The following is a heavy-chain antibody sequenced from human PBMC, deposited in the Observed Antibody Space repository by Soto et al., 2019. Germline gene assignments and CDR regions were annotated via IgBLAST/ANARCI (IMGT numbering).Heavy chain of an antibody. D-gene: IGHD3-3*01. CDR2: ISSSSSTI. J-gene: IGHJ4*02. CDR1: GFTFSSYS. V-gene: IGHV3-48*02. Sequence: GGSLRLSCAASGFTFSSYSMNWVRQAPGKGLEWVSYISSSSSTIYYADSVKGRFTISRDNAKNSLYLQMNSLRDEDTAVYYCARESPTIFGVVIPMNYWGQGTLVTVSS. CDR3: ARESPTIFGVVIPMNY.